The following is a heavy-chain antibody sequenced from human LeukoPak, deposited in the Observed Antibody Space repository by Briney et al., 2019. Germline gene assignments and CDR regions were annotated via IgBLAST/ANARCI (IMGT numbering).Heavy chain of an antibody. J-gene: IGHJ4*02. Sequence: SETLSLTCTVPSDSISSYYWHWLRQPPGKGLEWIGYIYHSGDSKYNPSLKSRVTISVDTSKNQFSLKLSSVTAADTAVYYCARLAVAGTLDYWGQGTLVTVSS. CDR2: IYHSGDS. D-gene: IGHD6-19*01. CDR1: SDSISSYY. CDR3: ARLAVAGTLDY. V-gene: IGHV4-59*01.